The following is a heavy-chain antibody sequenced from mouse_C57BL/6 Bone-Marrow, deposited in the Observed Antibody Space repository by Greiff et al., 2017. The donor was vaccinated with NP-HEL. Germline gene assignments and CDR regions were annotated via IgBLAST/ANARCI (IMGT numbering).Heavy chain of an antibody. Sequence: VQLQQPGAELVRPGSSVKLSCKASGYTFTSYWMDWVKQRPGQGLEWIGNIYPSDSETHYNQKFKDKATLTVDKSSSTAYMQLSSLISEDSAVYYCAWGNFFDYWGQGTTLTVSS. CDR2: IYPSDSET. V-gene: IGHV1-61*01. J-gene: IGHJ2*01. CDR1: GYTFTSYW. CDR3: AWGNFFDY.